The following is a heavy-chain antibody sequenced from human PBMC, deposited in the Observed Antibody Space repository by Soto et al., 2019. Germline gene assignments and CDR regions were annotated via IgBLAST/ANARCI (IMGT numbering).Heavy chain of an antibody. CDR1: GYTFTSYD. CDR3: SFGAPPRDY. D-gene: IGHD3-10*01. CDR2: MHPNSGNT. Sequence: QVQLVQSGAEVKKRGASVKVSCKASGYTFTSYDITWVRQATGQGLEWMGWMHPNSGNTGYAPKFQGSVTMTRNPSVTTAYMELSSLQSEDTAVYYCSFGAPPRDYLGQGTLVTVSS. V-gene: IGHV1-8*02. J-gene: IGHJ4*02.